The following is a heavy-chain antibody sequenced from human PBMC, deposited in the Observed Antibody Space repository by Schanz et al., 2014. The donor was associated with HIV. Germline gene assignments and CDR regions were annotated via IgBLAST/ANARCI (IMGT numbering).Heavy chain of an antibody. CDR1: GFTFSDCY. Sequence: QMPLVESGGGLVKPGGSLRLSCAASGFTFSDCYMSWIRQAPGKGLEWISYISSSSTTIYYADSVKGRFTISRDNSKNTVYLQMNSLRAEDTAVYYCARDGSSGWQDPFDYWGQGTLVTVSS. D-gene: IGHD6-19*01. CDR2: ISSSSTTI. CDR3: ARDGSSGWQDPFDY. V-gene: IGHV3-11*04. J-gene: IGHJ4*02.